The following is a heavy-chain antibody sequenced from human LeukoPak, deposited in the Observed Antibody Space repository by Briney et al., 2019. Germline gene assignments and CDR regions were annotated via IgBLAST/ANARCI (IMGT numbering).Heavy chain of an antibody. J-gene: IGHJ4*02. CDR1: GGSISSGGYY. D-gene: IGHD1-26*01. CDR2: IYYSGST. CDR3: ARHSGSGTSYDY. Sequence: PSETLSLTCTVSGGSISSGGYYWSWIRQPPGKGLEWIGYIYYSGSTNYNPSLKSRVTISVDTSKNQFSLKLSSVTAADTAVYYCARHSGSGTSYDYWGQGTLVTVSS. V-gene: IGHV4-61*08.